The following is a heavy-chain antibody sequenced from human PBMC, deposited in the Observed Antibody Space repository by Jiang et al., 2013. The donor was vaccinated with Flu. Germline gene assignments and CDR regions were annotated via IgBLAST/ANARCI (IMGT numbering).Heavy chain of an antibody. D-gene: IGHD2-2*01. CDR1: GYTFTSYL. J-gene: IGHJ4*02. CDR3: ARRAGCSGSSCNLLD. Sequence: GAEVKKPGASVKVSCTASGYTFTSYLIHWVRQAPGQGLEWMGIINPDGGITTYAPKFQGRVIMTRDTSASTVYMELSSLRSEDTAVYFCARRAGCSGSSCNLLDWGQGTLVTVSS. V-gene: IGHV1-46*01. CDR2: INPDGGIT.